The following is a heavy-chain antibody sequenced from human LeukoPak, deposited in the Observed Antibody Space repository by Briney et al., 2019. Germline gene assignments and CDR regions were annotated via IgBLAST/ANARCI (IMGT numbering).Heavy chain of an antibody. J-gene: IGHJ6*02. CDR3: ARDLDDSSGYSNYYYYGMDV. V-gene: IGHV1-2*02. CDR1: GYTFTGYY. CDR2: INPNSGGT. Sequence: ASVKVSCKASGYTFTGYYMHWVRQAPGQGLEWMGWINPNSGGTNYAQKFQGRVTMTRDTSISTAYMELRSLRSDDTAVYYCARDLDDSSGYSNYYYYGMDVWGQGTTVTVSS. D-gene: IGHD3-22*01.